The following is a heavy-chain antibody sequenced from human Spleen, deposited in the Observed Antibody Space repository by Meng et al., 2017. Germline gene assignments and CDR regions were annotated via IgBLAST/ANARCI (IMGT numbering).Heavy chain of an antibody. D-gene: IGHD6-19*01. CDR2: IHHLGST. V-gene: IGHV4-4*02. CDR3: AVFSSGWGPFDC. CDR1: GGSIRSSNW. J-gene: IGHJ4*01. Sequence: QVPLQAAGPGLVKPSGTLSLTCAVSGGSIRSSNWWSWVRQPPGKGLEWIGEIHHLGSTNYNPSLKSRVTISVDKSKTQFSLKVTSVTAADTAVYYCAVFSSGWGPFDCWGQGTLVTVSS.